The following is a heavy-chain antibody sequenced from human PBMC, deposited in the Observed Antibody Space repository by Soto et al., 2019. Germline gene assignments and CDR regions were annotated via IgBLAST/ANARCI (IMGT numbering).Heavy chain of an antibody. D-gene: IGHD3-9*01. CDR1: GFTFSSYA. CDR3: AKDVVAYYDILTGYDY. V-gene: IGHV3-23*01. CDR2: ISGSGGST. J-gene: IGHJ4*02. Sequence: GGSLRLSCAASGFTFSSYAMSWVRQAPGKGLEWVSAISGSGGSTYYADSVKGRFTISRDNSKNTLYLQMNSLRAEDTAVYYCAKDVVAYYDILTGYDYWGQGTLVTVSS.